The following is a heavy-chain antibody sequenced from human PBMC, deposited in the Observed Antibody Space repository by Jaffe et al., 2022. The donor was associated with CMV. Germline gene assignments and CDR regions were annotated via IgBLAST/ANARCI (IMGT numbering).Heavy chain of an antibody. CDR2: ISGPGGTI. CDR1: GFTFSDYY. D-gene: IGHD3-16*01. V-gene: IGHV3-11*01. J-gene: IGHJ5*01. CDR3: AKGYNYVLGWFDS. Sequence: QVQLVESGGGLVKPGGSLRLSCAASGFTFSDYYMSWVRQAPGKGLEWVSYISGPGGTIYYGDSVKGRFTISRDNAKNSLFLQMNSLRVEDTAVYYCAKGYNYVLGWFDSWGQGTLVTVSS.